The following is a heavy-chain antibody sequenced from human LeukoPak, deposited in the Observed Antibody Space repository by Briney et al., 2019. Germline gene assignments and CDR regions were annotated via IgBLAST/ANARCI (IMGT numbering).Heavy chain of an antibody. CDR2: ISGYNGNT. CDR3: ARSVHVKSYCNTISCSGEGMDV. V-gene: IGHV1-18*04. J-gene: IGHJ6*02. Sequence: RASVKVSCKASGYTFTGYYMHWVRQAPVQGLEWMGWISGYNGNTDYAQKFQDRVTMTTDTSTSTVYLELRSLRSDDTAVYYCARSVHVKSYCNTISCSGEGMDVWGQGTTVIVSS. D-gene: IGHD2-2*01. CDR1: GYTFTGYY.